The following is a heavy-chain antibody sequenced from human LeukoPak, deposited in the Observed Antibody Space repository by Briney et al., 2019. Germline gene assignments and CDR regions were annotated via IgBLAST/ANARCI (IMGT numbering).Heavy chain of an antibody. V-gene: IGHV1-46*01. CDR3: ARDSSSTVTPAYSFDY. CDR1: GYTFTSYY. J-gene: IGHJ4*02. Sequence: GASVKVSFKASGYTFTSYYMHWVRQAPGQGLEWMGVINPSGGSTSYPQKFQGRVTMTRDTSTSTVYMELSSLRSEDTAVYYCARDSSSTVTPAYSFDYWGQGTLVTVSS. CDR2: INPSGGST. D-gene: IGHD4-17*01.